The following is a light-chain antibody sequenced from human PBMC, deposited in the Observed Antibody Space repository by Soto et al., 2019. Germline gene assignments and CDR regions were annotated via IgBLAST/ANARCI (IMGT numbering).Light chain of an antibody. Sequence: DIVMTQSPLSLPVTPGEPASISCRSSQSRLHSNGYNYLDWYLQKPGQSPQLLIYLGSNRASGVPDRFSGSGSGTDFTLKISRVEAEDVGVYYYMQALQTPLTFGGGTKVEIK. V-gene: IGKV2-28*01. J-gene: IGKJ4*01. CDR2: LGS. CDR1: QSRLHSNGYNY. CDR3: MQALQTPLT.